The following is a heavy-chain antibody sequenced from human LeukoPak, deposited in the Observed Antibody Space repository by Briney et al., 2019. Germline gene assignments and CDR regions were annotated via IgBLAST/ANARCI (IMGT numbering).Heavy chain of an antibody. CDR3: AREVSSGWSLNPRGPLDY. J-gene: IGHJ4*02. CDR2: ISAYNGNT. Sequence: ASVKVSCKASGYTFTSYGISWMRQAPGQGLEWMGWISAYNGNTNYAQKLQGRVTMTTDTSTSTAYMELRSLRSDDTAAYYCAREVSSGWSLNPRGPLDYWGQGTLVTVSS. V-gene: IGHV1-18*01. CDR1: GYTFTSYG. D-gene: IGHD6-19*01.